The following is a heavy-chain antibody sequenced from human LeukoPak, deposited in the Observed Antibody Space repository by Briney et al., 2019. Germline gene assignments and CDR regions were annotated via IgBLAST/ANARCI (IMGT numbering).Heavy chain of an antibody. CDR2: ISGSGGST. Sequence: GGSLRLSCAASGFTFSSYAMTWVRQAPGKGLEWVSAISGSGGSTYYADSVKGRFTISRDNSKNTLYLQMNSLGVEDTAVYYCAKDKCSNCLNWFDPWGQGTLVTVSS. J-gene: IGHJ5*02. CDR3: AKDKCSNCLNWFDP. CDR1: GFTFSSYA. V-gene: IGHV3-23*01. D-gene: IGHD6-13*01.